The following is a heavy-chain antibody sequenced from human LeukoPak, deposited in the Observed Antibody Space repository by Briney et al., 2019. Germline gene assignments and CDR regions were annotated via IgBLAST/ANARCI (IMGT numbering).Heavy chain of an antibody. CDR3: AKDRWYSSGATQDY. CDR1: GFTFSNAW. V-gene: IGHV3-15*01. D-gene: IGHD6-19*01. J-gene: IGHJ4*02. CDR2: IKSKTDGGTT. Sequence: GSLRLSCAASGFTFSNAWMTWVRQSPGKGLEWVGRIKSKTDGGTTDYAAPVKGRFTISRDDSKNTLYLQMNSLKTEDTAVYYCAKDRWYSSGATQDYWGQGTLVTVSS.